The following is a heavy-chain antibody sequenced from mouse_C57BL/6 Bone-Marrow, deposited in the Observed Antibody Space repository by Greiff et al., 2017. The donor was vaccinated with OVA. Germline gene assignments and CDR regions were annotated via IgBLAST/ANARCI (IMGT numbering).Heavy chain of an antibody. Sequence: QVQLQQPGAELVKPGASVKLSCKASGYTFTSYWMHWVKQRPGRGLEWIGRIDPNSGGTKYNEKFKSKATLPVDKPSSTAYMQLSSLTSVDSAVCYCATTFVLRSYYFDYWGPGTTLTVSS. CDR1: GYTFTSYW. J-gene: IGHJ2*01. V-gene: IGHV1-72*01. CDR2: IDPNSGGT. D-gene: IGHD1-1*01. CDR3: ATTFVLRSYYFDY.